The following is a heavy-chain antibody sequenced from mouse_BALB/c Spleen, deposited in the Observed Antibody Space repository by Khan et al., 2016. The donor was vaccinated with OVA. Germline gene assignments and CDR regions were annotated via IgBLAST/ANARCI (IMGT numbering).Heavy chain of an antibody. CDR1: GYSITSDYA. D-gene: IGHD1-1*01. CDR3: ARKNYYGYAMDY. J-gene: IGHJ4*01. CDR2: ISYGGST. Sequence: EVKLLESGPGLVKPSQSLSLTCTVTGYSITSDYAWDWLRQFPGNKLEWMGYISYGGSTSYNLSPKSRISITRDTSKNQFFLQLNSVTTEDTATYYCARKNYYGYAMDYWGQGTSVTVSS. V-gene: IGHV3-2*02.